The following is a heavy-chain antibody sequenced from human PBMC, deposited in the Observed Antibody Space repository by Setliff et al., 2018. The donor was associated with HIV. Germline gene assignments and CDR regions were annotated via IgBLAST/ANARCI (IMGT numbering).Heavy chain of an antibody. CDR3: ARGRRYSGSYYFDY. CDR1: GFTFTNSA. CDR2: IVVGSGNT. Sequence: SVKVSCKASGFTFTNSAVQWVRQARGQRLEWIGWIVVGSGNTNYAQKFQERVTITRDMSTSRAYMELSGLRTEDTAVYYCARGRRYSGSYYFDYWGQGTLVTVSS. J-gene: IGHJ4*02. D-gene: IGHD1-26*01. V-gene: IGHV1-58*01.